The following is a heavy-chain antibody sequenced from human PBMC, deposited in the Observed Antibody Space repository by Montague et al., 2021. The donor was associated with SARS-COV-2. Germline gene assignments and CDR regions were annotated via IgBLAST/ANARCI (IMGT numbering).Heavy chain of an antibody. CDR3: ARDRSRAFCEDDSCYSENWFGS. CDR2: IFLARGT. D-gene: IGHD2-2*01. J-gene: IGHJ5*01. CDR1: AYSISHYD. Sequence: SETLSLTCSVYAYSISHYDWTLVRQPPGGGLGWIAHIFLARGTKYNPSAKSRVTVSVDTSKPQFSLILTSVTAAVTAVYYCARDRSRAFCEDDSCYSENWFGSSGQRSLV. V-gene: IGHV4-4*07.